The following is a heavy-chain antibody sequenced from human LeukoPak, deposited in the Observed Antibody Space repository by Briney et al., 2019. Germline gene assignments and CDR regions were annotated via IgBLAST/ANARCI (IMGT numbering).Heavy chain of an antibody. J-gene: IGHJ6*03. CDR3: TTVSTFYAYYYDSSGYPQPYYYYYMDV. D-gene: IGHD3-22*01. CDR2: IKSKTDGGTT. Sequence: GGSLRLSCAASGFTFSNAWMSWVRQAPGKGLEWVGRIKSKTDGGTTDYAAPVKGRFTISRDDSKNTLYLQMNSLKTEDTAVYYCTTVSTFYAYYYDSSGYPQPYYYYYMDVWGKGTTVTISS. CDR1: GFTFSNAW. V-gene: IGHV3-15*01.